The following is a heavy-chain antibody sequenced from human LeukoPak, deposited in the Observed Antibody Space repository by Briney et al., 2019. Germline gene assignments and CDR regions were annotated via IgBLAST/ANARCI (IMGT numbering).Heavy chain of an antibody. V-gene: IGHV1-69*05. CDR2: IIPIFGTA. D-gene: IGHD1-26*01. Sequence: SVKVSCKASGGTFSSYAISWVRQAPGQGLEWMGGIIPIFGTADYAQKFQGRVTITTDESTSTAYMELSSLRSEDTAVCYCAREKYSGSYKGPFDYWGQGTLVTVSP. CDR3: AREKYSGSYKGPFDY. CDR1: GGTFSSYA. J-gene: IGHJ4*02.